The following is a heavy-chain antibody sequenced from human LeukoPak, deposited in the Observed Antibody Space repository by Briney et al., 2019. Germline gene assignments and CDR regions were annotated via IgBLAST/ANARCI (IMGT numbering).Heavy chain of an antibody. CDR2: INPSGGSP. D-gene: IGHD6-19*01. CDR1: GDTFASHC. CDR3: ARKYSYNSGGLDH. V-gene: IGHV1-46*01. J-gene: IGHJ4*02. Sequence: ASVKVSCKASGDTFASHCMHWVRQAPGQGLEWMGVINPSGGSPTYAQKFQGRVNMTRDTSTSTFYMELSSLRSEDTAMYYCARKYSYNSGGLDHWGQGALVTVPS.